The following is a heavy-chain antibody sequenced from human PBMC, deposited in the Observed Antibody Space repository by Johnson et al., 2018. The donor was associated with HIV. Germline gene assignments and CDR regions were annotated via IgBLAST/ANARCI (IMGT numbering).Heavy chain of an antibody. CDR1: GFTFSSYA. CDR2: ISYDGSDK. J-gene: IGHJ3*02. Sequence: VQLVESGGGVVQPGRSMRLSCPASGFTFSSYAMHWVRQAPAKGLEWVAVISYDGSDKYYADSVKGRFTISRDSSKNTLYLQMNSLRAEDTAVYYCARAGQLPEDAFDIWGQGTMVTVSS. CDR3: ARAGQLPEDAFDI. V-gene: IGHV3-30*04. D-gene: IGHD1-7*01.